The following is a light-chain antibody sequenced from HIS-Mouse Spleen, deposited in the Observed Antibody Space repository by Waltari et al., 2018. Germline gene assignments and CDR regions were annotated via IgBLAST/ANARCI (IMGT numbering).Light chain of an antibody. V-gene: IGLV2-14*03. J-gene: IGLJ1*01. CDR2: DVS. CDR3: SSYTSSSTYV. Sequence: QSALTQPASVSGSPGQSITISCTGTSSDVGGYNYVSWYQQHTGKAPKLMIYDVSNRPSWVSNRFSGSKSGNTASLTISGLQAEDEADYYCSSYTSSSTYVFGTGTKVTVL. CDR1: SSDVGGYNY.